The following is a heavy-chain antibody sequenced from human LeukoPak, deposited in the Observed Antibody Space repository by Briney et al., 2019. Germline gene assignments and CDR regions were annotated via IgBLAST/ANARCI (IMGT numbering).Heavy chain of an antibody. J-gene: IGHJ4*02. D-gene: IGHD6-13*01. CDR1: GFSFTTYG. CDR3: ARAGYSSSSSFDY. Sequence: GGSLRLSCAASGFSFTTYGMHWVRQAPGKGLEWVAVISNDGNKEYYADSVKGRFTISRDNSKNTPYLQMNSLRAEDTAVYYCARAGYSSSSSFDYWGQGTLVTVSS. CDR2: ISNDGNKE. V-gene: IGHV3-30*03.